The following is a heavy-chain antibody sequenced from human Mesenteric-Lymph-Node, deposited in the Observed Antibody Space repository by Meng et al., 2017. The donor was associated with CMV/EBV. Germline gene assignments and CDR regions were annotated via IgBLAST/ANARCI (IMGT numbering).Heavy chain of an antibody. J-gene: IGHJ4*02. V-gene: IGHV3-23*01. Sequence: GESLKISCAASGFTFSSYAMSWVRQAPGKGLEWVSAISGSGGSTYYADSVKGRFTISRDNSKNTLYLQMSSLRAEDTAVYYCAKAIVGPTDYWGQGTLVTVSS. D-gene: IGHD1-26*01. CDR2: ISGSGGST. CDR3: AKAIVGPTDY. CDR1: GFTFSSYA.